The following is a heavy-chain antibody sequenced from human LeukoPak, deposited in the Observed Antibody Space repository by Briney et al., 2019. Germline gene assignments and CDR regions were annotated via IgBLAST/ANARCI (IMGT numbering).Heavy chain of an antibody. D-gene: IGHD3/OR15-3a*01. V-gene: IGHV3-9*01. CDR3: AKGTGRHWTFFDY. J-gene: IGHJ4*02. CDR2: ISWNSGSI. CDR1: DFRFDDYA. Sequence: GRSLRLSCAASDFRFDDYAMHWVRQAPGKGLEWVSGISWNSGSIDYVDSVKGRFIISRDNAKNSLYLEMNSLRPEDTALYYCAKGTGRHWTFFDYWGQGTLVTVSS.